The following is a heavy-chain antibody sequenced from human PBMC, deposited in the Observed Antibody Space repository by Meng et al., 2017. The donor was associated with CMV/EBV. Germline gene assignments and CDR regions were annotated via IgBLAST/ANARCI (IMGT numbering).Heavy chain of an antibody. V-gene: IGHV1-18*01. J-gene: IGHJ6*02. CDR1: GYTFTSYG. CDR3: ARDSLGSSSHYYYGMDV. D-gene: IGHD6-6*01. Sequence: ASVKVSCKASGYTFTSYGISWVQQAPGQGLEWMGWISAYNGNTNYAQKLQGRVTMTTDTSTSTAYMELRSLRSDDTAVYYCARDSLGSSSHYYYGMDVWGQGTTVTVSS. CDR2: ISAYNGNT.